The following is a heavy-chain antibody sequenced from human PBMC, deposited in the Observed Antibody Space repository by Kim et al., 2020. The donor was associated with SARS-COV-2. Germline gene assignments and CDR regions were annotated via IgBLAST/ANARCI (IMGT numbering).Heavy chain of an antibody. CDR3: AREIDKTGGFDI. CDR2: K. J-gene: IGHJ3*02. D-gene: IGHD1-26*01. Sequence: KYYVDSVKGRFTLSRDNAKNSVDMQMNSLRAEDTAVYYCAREIDKTGGFDIWGQGTMVTVSS. V-gene: IGHV3-7*01.